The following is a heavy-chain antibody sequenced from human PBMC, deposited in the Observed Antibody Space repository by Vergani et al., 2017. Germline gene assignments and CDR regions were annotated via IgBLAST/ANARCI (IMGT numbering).Heavy chain of an antibody. CDR2: IWYDGSNK. V-gene: IGHV3-33*01. CDR1: GFTFSSYG. D-gene: IGHD6-13*01. CDR3: ARDYRAGGTIDY. Sequence: QVQLVESGGGLVKPGRSLRLSCAASGFTFSSYGMHWVRQAPGKGLEWVAVIWYDGSNKYYADSVKGRFTISRDNSKNTLYLHMNSLRAEDTAVYYCARDYRAGGTIDYWGQGTLVTVSS. J-gene: IGHJ4*02.